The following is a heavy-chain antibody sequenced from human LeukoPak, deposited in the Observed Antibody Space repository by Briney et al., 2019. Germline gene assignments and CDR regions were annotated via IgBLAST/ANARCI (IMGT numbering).Heavy chain of an antibody. V-gene: IGHV4-34*01. D-gene: IGHD2-2*01. J-gene: IGHJ3*02. CDR2: INHSGST. Sequence: PSETLSLTCAVYGGSFSGYYWRWLRQPPGKGLEWFGEINHSGSTNYNPSLKSRVTISVDTSKNQFSLKLSSVTAADTAVYYCASSRARAFDIWGQGTMVTVSS. CDR1: GGSFSGYY. CDR3: ASSRARAFDI.